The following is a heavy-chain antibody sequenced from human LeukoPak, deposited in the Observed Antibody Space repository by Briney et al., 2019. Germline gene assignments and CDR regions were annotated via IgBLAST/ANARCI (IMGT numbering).Heavy chain of an antibody. CDR2: IYPGDSDT. D-gene: IGHD4-17*01. CDR3: ARSSDYVFDN. V-gene: IGHV5-51*01. Sequence: GESLKISCKGSGYSFTTYWIGWVRQMPGKGLEWMGVIYPGDSDTRYSPSFQGQVTISADMSISTAYLPWSSLKASDTAMYYCARSSDYVFDNWGQGTLVTVSS. CDR1: GYSFTTYW. J-gene: IGHJ4*02.